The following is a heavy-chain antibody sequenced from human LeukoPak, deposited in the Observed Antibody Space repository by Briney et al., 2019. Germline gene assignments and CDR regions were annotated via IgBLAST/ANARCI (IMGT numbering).Heavy chain of an antibody. CDR2: ITTYNGYT. V-gene: IGHV1-18*01. J-gene: IGHJ4*02. Sequence: ASVKVSCKASGYTFTNYGISWMRQAPGQGLGWMGWITTYNGYTNYARKVQGRVTMTTDTSTSTAYMELRSLRSDDAAVYCCARLSGSYYIFDYWGQGTLVTVSS. CDR3: ARLSGSYYIFDY. CDR1: GYTFTNYG. D-gene: IGHD1-26*01.